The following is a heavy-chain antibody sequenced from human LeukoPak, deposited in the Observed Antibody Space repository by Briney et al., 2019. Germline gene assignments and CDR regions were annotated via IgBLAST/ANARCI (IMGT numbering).Heavy chain of an antibody. CDR1: GFSFGYYD. J-gene: IGHJ4*02. D-gene: IGHD5-18*01. Sequence: PGGSLRLSCAASGFSFGYYDMHWVRQAPGKGLEWVAVISYDVGSNTYYADSVKGRFTISRDNSKNTLYLQMNSLRAEDTAVCYCARLNLGYGYFLEATKRDYWGQGTLVTVSS. CDR2: ISYDVGSNT. CDR3: ARLNLGYGYFLEATKRDY. V-gene: IGHV3-30-3*01.